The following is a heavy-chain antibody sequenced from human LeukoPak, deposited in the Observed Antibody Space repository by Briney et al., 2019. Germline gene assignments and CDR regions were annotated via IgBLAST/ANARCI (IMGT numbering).Heavy chain of an antibody. CDR2: ISAYNGNT. V-gene: IGHV1-18*01. CDR3: ARGLEYCTGGVCYGRGSLDY. D-gene: IGHD2-8*02. CDR1: GYTFTSYG. Sequence: GASVKVSCKASGYTFTSYGISWVRQAPGQGLEWMGCISAYNGNTNYAQKLQGRVTMTTDTSTSTAYMELRSLRSDDTAVYYCARGLEYCTGGVCYGRGSLDYWGQGTLVTVSS. J-gene: IGHJ4*02.